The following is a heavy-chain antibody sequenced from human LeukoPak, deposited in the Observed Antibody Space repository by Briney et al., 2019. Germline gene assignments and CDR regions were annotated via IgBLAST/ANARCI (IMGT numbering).Heavy chain of an antibody. V-gene: IGHV4-39*01. D-gene: IGHD1-26*01. Sequence: SETLSLTCTVSGGSISSSSYYWGWIRQPPGKGLEWIGSIYCSGSTYYNPSLKSRVTISVDTSKNQFSLKLSSVTAADTAVYYCARHREWELLGDYWGQGTLVTVSS. CDR1: GGSISSSSYY. CDR3: ARHREWELLGDY. CDR2: IYCSGST. J-gene: IGHJ4*02.